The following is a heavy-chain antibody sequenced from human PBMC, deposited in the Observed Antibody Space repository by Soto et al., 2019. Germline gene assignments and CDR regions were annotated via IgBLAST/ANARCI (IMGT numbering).Heavy chain of an antibody. V-gene: IGHV3-33*01. D-gene: IGHD4-17*01. CDR3: ARDPPPGDPIAYFDY. CDR2: IWYDGSNK. Sequence: PGGSLRLSCAASGFTFSSYGMHWVRQAPGKGLEWVAVIWYDGSNKYYADSVKGRFTISRDNSKNTLYLQMNSLRAEDTAVYYCARDPPPGDPIAYFDYWGQGTLVTVS. J-gene: IGHJ4*02. CDR1: GFTFSSYG.